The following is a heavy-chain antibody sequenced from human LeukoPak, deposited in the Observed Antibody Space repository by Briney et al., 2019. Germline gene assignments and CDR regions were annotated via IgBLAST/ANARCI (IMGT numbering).Heavy chain of an antibody. J-gene: IGHJ6*02. CDR2: IKQDGSEK. Sequence: PGGSLRLSCAASGFTFSSYWMSWGRQAPGKGLEWVANIKQDGSEKYYVDSVKGRFTISRDNAKNSLYLQMNSLRAEDTAVYYCARDPHQVATWSSAAHDYGMDVWGQGTTVTVSS. CDR1: GFTFSSYW. V-gene: IGHV3-7*01. CDR3: ARDPHQVATWSSAAHDYGMDV. D-gene: IGHD5-12*01.